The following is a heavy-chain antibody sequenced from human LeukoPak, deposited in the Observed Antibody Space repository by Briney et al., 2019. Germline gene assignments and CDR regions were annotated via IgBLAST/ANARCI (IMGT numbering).Heavy chain of an antibody. CDR2: INAGNGNT. CDR1: GYTFTSYA. D-gene: IGHD2-2*01. CDR3: ARVHRYCSSTSCSYYFDY. Sequence: GASVKVSCKASGYTFTSYAMHWVRQAPGQRLEWMGWINAGNGNTKYSQKFQGRVTITRDTSASTAYMELSSLRSEDTAVYYCARVHRYCSSTSCSYYFDYWGQGTLVTVSS. J-gene: IGHJ4*02. V-gene: IGHV1-3*01.